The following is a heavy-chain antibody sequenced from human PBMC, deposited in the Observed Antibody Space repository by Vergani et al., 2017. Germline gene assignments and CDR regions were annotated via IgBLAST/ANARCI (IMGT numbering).Heavy chain of an antibody. Sequence: QVDLQESGPGLVKSSETLSLNCAVSGYSVGSGYYWGWIRQPPGGGLEWIGCVQRNGNTYYTSSLRSRATISRDTSKNQFSRRLTSVTAADTAVYYCARQNPYGSAHVDFWGRGVLVTVSA. J-gene: IGHJ4*02. CDR3: ARQNPYGSAHVDF. V-gene: IGHV4-38-2*01. CDR1: GYSVGSGYY. D-gene: IGHD3-10*01. CDR2: VQRNGNT.